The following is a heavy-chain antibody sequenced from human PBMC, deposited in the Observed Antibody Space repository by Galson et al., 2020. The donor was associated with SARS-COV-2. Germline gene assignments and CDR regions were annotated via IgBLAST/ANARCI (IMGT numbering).Heavy chain of an antibody. V-gene: IGHV4-30-4*01. J-gene: IGHJ3*02. CDR1: GGSFSSGAFY. CDR3: AKVYDYWSGCSYGAFDI. CDR2: LHFSGST. Sequence: SETLSLTCTVSGGSFSSGAFYWCWHRQPPGKGLEWLGYLHFSGSTHHTPSPNSPVTISIDMSKNQFSLTLSSVTAADTVVYYCAKVYDYWSGCSYGAFDIWGQGTKVTVSS. D-gene: IGHD3-3*01.